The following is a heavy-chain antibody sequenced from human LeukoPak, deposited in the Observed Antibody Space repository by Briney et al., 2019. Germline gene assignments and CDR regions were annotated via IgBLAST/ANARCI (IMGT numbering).Heavy chain of an antibody. CDR2: IRYDGSNK. CDR3: AKGYDGDYGGNSHYYYYMDV. CDR1: GFTFSSYG. Sequence: PGGSLRLSCAASGFTFSSYGMHWIRQAPGKGLEWVAFIRYDGSNKYYADSVKGRFTISRDNSKNTLYLQMNSLRAEDTAVYYCAKGYDGDYGGNSHYYYYMDVWGKGTTVTVSS. J-gene: IGHJ6*03. D-gene: IGHD4-23*01. V-gene: IGHV3-30*02.